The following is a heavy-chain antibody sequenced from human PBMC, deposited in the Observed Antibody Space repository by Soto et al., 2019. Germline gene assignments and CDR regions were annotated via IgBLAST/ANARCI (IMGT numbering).Heavy chain of an antibody. CDR3: GRWGTTGGLDV. D-gene: IGHD3-16*01. Sequence: QVQLVESGGGVVQPGTSLRVSCVGSGFTFRSYVIHWVRQAPGKGLEWVALTSYDGSDKYYGDSVRGRFTISRDNSRNTVVLLIDSLRLEDTVLYSGGRWGTTGGLDVWGQGTLVSVSS. CDR1: GFTFRSYV. V-gene: IGHV3-30*19. J-gene: IGHJ1*01. CDR2: TSYDGSDK.